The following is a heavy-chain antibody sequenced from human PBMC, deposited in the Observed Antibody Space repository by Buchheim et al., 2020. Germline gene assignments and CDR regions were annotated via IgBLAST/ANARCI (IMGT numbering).Heavy chain of an antibody. V-gene: IGHV3-48*01. J-gene: IGHJ5*02. CDR2: ISSSSSTI. CDR3: ARDAVDCNSTSCYAFPNWFDP. Sequence: EVQLVESGGGLVQPGGSLRLSCAASGFTFSSNSMNWVRQAPGKGLEWVSYISSSSSTIYYADSVKGRFTISRDNAKNSLSLQMNSLRAEDTAVYYCARDAVDCNSTSCYAFPNWFDPWGQGTL. CDR1: GFTFSSNS. D-gene: IGHD2-2*01.